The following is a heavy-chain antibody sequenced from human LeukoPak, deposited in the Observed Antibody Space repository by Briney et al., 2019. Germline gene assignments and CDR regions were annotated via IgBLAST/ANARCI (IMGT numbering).Heavy chain of an antibody. Sequence: ASVKVSCKASGYTFTSYGISWVRQAPGQGLEWMGWISAYNGNTNYAQKFQGRVTMTEDTSTDTAYMELSSLRSEDTAVYYCATVVGYCSGGSCPTSDYWGQGTLVTVSS. CDR1: GYTFTSYG. CDR3: ATVVGYCSGGSCPTSDY. J-gene: IGHJ4*02. V-gene: IGHV1-18*01. CDR2: ISAYNGNT. D-gene: IGHD2-15*01.